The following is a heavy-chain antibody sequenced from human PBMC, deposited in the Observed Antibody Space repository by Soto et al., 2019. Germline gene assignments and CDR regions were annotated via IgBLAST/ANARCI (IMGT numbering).Heavy chain of an antibody. CDR2: IIPIFGTA. J-gene: IGHJ5*02. V-gene: IGHV1-69*01. CDR1: GGTFSSYA. CDR3: ARSPNGVPAAITWLDP. Sequence: QVQLVQSGAEVKKPGSSVKVSCKASGGTFSSYAISWVRQAPGQGLEWMGGIIPIFGTANYAQKFQGRVTSAADESKSTAYMELSSLRSDDTVVYYCARSPNGVPAAITWLDPWGQGNLVTGSS. D-gene: IGHD2-2*02.